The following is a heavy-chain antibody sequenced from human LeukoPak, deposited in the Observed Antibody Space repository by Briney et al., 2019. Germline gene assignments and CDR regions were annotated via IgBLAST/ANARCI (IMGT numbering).Heavy chain of an antibody. J-gene: IGHJ3*02. V-gene: IGHV4-30-2*01. D-gene: IGHD2-21*01. CDR2: IYHSGST. Sequence: SETLSLTCTVSGGSISSGGYYWSWIRQPPGKGLEWIGYIYHSGSTYYNPSLKSRVTISVDRSKNQFSLKLSSVTAADTAVYYCASLQIPGAFDIWGQGTMVTVSS. CDR1: GGSISSGGYY. CDR3: ASLQIPGAFDI.